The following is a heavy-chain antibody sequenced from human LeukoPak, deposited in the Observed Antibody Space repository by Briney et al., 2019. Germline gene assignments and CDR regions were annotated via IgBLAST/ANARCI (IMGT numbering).Heavy chain of an antibody. CDR1: GFTFRNYA. J-gene: IGHJ6*03. CDR3: ARDPVMGYYYYYMDV. D-gene: IGHD2-8*01. CDR2: ISGSGINT. Sequence: PRGSLRLSCAASGFTFRNYAVSWVRQAPGKGLEWVSAISGSGINTYYADSVKGRFTISRDNSKNTLYLQMNSLRAEDTAVYYCARDPVMGYYYYYMDVWGKGTTVTISS. V-gene: IGHV3-23*01.